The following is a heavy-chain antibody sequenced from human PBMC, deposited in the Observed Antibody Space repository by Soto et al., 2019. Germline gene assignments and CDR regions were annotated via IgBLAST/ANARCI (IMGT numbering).Heavy chain of an antibody. CDR2: IYYSGST. CDR3: ARAIYAGGAPGHAFDI. J-gene: IGHJ3*02. V-gene: IGHV4-61*01. D-gene: IGHD3-10*01. CDR1: GGSVSSGSYY. Sequence: QVQLQESGPGLVKPSETLSLTCTVSGGSVSSGSYYWSWIRQPTGKGLEWIGYIYYSGSTNYNPSLKSRVTISVDTSKNQFSLKLSSVTAADTAVYYCARAIYAGGAPGHAFDIWGQGTMATVSS.